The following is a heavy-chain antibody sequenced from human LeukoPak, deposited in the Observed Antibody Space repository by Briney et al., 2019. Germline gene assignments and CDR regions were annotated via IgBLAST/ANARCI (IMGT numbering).Heavy chain of an antibody. J-gene: IGHJ5*02. Sequence: SVKVSCKASGGTFSSYAISWVRQAPGQGLEWMGGIIPIFGTANYAQKLQGRVTMTTDTSTSTAYMELRSLRSDDTAVYYCARADLYSSGWYRYHWFDPWGQGTLVTVSS. D-gene: IGHD6-19*01. V-gene: IGHV1-69*05. CDR1: GGTFSSYA. CDR2: IIPIFGTA. CDR3: ARADLYSSGWYRYHWFDP.